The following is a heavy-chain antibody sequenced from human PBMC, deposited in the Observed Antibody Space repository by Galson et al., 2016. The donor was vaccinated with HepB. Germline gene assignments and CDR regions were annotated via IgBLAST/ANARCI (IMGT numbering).Heavy chain of an antibody. CDR2: DDYIGST. Sequence: SETLSLTCSVSGGSIRGYYWGWIRQPPGKGLEWMGYDDYIGSTNCNPSLKNRVIMSIDTPKNRFSLSLRSVTAADTAVYFCARVGPSHTRRWTYYFDYWGQGSLVTVSS. J-gene: IGHJ4*02. CDR1: GGSIRGYY. CDR3: ARVGPSHTRRWTYYFDY. V-gene: IGHV4-59*01. D-gene: IGHD1-1*01.